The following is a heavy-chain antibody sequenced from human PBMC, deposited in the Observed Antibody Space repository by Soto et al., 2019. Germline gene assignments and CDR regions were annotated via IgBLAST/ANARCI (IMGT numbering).Heavy chain of an antibody. V-gene: IGHV1-8*01. Sequence: QVQLVQSGAEVKKPGASVKVSCKASGYTFTRYDINWVRQATGQGLEWMGWMNPNSGNTGYAQKLQGRVTMTRNTSISTAYMELSSLRSEDTAVYYCSSAGRDWNVYYFDYWGQGTLVTVSS. J-gene: IGHJ4*02. D-gene: IGHD1-1*01. CDR1: GYTFTRYD. CDR3: SSAGRDWNVYYFDY. CDR2: MNPNSGNT.